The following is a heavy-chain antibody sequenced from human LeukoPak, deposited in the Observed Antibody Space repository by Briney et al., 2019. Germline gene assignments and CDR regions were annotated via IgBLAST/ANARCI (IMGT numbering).Heavy chain of an antibody. D-gene: IGHD4-17*01. J-gene: IGHJ4*02. Sequence: GGSLRLSCAASGFSFTNAWMSWVRQAPGKGLEWVGHIKSRTDGGTTDYAAPVKDGFSISRDDSTDTLYLQMNSLKTEDIAVYYCATEYYGAYNYWGQGTLVTVSS. CDR2: IKSRTDGGTT. CDR1: GFSFTNAW. CDR3: ATEYYGAYNY. V-gene: IGHV3-15*01.